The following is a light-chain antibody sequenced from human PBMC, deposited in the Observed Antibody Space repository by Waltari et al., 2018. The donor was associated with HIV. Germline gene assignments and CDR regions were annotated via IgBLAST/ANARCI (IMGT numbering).Light chain of an antibody. J-gene: IGLJ3*02. V-gene: IGLV1-44*01. CDR3: AAWDDSLNGM. CDR2: SND. CDR1: STNIGSTI. Sequence: QSVLTQPPSVSGTPGQNVTISCSGSSTNIGSTIVNWYQQVPEAAPKLLIYSNDQRPSEVPDRFSGSESGTSASLAISGLQSADEADYYCAAWDDSLNGMFGGGTKLTV.